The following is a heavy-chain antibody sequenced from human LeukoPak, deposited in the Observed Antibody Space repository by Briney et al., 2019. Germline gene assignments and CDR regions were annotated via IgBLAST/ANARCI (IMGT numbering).Heavy chain of an antibody. D-gene: IGHD2-15*01. J-gene: IGHJ5*02. V-gene: IGHV5-51*01. CDR3: ARQGCSGGSCYYNWFDP. Sequence: GESLKISCKGSGYSFTSYWIGWVRQMPGKGLEWMGIIYPGDSDTRYSPSFQGQVTISADKSISTAYLQWSSLKASDTAMYYCARQGCSGGSCYYNWFDPWDQGTLVTVSS. CDR2: IYPGDSDT. CDR1: GYSFTSYW.